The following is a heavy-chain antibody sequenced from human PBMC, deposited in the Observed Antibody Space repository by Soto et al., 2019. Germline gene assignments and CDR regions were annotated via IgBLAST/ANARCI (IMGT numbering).Heavy chain of an antibody. Sequence: SETLSLTCTVSGGSISSYYWSWIRQHPGKGLEWIGYIYYSGSTNYNPSLKSRVTISVDTSKNQFSLKLSSVTAADTAVYYCARDRRTEYSSLFDYWGQGTLVTVSS. CDR3: ARDRRTEYSSLFDY. D-gene: IGHD6-6*01. CDR1: GGSISSYY. CDR2: IYYSGST. J-gene: IGHJ4*02. V-gene: IGHV4-59*01.